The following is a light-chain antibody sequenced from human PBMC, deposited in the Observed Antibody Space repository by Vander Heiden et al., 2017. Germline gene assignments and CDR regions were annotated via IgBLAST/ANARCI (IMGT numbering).Light chain of an antibody. V-gene: IGKV1-12*01. CDR3: QQANSFPRT. CDR1: QGISLL. Sequence: QLIQSPSSVSASVGNRVTITCQASQGISLLLAWYQQRPRTAPQLLIYAASSLQSGVPSRFSGSGSGTYFTLTISRLQPDDFATYFCQQANSFPRTFGQGTKVEIK. J-gene: IGKJ2*02. CDR2: AAS.